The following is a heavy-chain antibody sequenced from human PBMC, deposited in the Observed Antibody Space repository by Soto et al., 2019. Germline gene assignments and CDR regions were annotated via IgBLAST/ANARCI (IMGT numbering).Heavy chain of an antibody. CDR2: ISWNSGII. CDR3: AKGYSYGVLEPLGY. CDR1: GFTFDDYA. V-gene: IGHV3-9*01. Sequence: EVQLVESGGGLVQPGRSLRLSCAASGFTFDDYAMHWVRQAPGKGLEWASGISWNSGIIDYADSVKGRFTISRGNAKNSLYMQMNSLRAEDTALYYCAKGYSYGVLEPLGYWGQGTLVTVSS. J-gene: IGHJ4*02. D-gene: IGHD5-18*01.